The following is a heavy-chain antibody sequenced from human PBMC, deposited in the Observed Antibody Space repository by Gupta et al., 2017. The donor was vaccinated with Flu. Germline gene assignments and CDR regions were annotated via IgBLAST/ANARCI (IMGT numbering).Heavy chain of an antibody. CDR1: GYTFTASY. CDR3: AREKHCSTASCYRWFDP. V-gene: IGHV1-2*06. CDR2: INPHSGTT. J-gene: IGHJ5*02. D-gene: IGHD2-2*02. Sequence: QVQLVQSGAEVKEPGASVKVSCKASGYTFTASYIHWVRQAPGQGLEWVGRINPHSGTTNYEQKFQGRVTVTMDTSISTAYMDLSRLRSDDTAVYYCAREKHCSTASCYRWFDPWGQGTLVTVSS.